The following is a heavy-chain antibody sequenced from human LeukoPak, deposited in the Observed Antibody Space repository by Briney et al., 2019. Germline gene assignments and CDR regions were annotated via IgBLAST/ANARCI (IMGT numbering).Heavy chain of an antibody. V-gene: IGHV3-21*01. J-gene: IGHJ4*02. CDR3: ARGVVYPAWSGPHWSDY. Sequence: PGGSLRLSCAASGFTVSSSYMTWVRQAPGKGLEWVSSISSSSSYIYYADSVKGRFTISRDNAKNSLYLQMNSLRAEDTAVYYCARGVVYPAWSGPHWSDYWGQGALVTVSS. CDR1: GFTVSSSY. D-gene: IGHD3-3*01. CDR2: ISSSSSYI.